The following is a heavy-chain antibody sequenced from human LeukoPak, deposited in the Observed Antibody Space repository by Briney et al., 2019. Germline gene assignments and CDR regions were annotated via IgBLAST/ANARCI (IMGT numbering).Heavy chain of an antibody. V-gene: IGHV4-59*12. CDR2: IYHSGST. CDR3: ARGGGPTGAFDI. J-gene: IGHJ3*02. Sequence: SETLSLTCTVSGGSISSYYWSWIRQPPGKGLEWIGYIYHSGSTYYNPSLKSRVTISVDRSKNQFSLKLSSVTAADTAVYYCARGGGPTGAFDIWGQGTMVTVSP. CDR1: GGSISSYY. D-gene: IGHD4-17*01.